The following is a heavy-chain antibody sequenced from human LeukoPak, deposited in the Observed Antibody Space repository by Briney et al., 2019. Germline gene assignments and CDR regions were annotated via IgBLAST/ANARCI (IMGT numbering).Heavy chain of an antibody. CDR3: ARDSGMNYYDSSGYYQD. D-gene: IGHD3-22*01. CDR2: IRYDGSNK. CDR1: GFTFSSYG. Sequence: GGSLRLSCAASGFTFSSYGMHWVRQAPGKGLEWVAFIRYDGSNKYYADSVKGRFTISRDNSKNTLYLQMNSLRAEDTAVYYCARDSGMNYYDSSGYYQDWGQGTLVTVSS. V-gene: IGHV3-30*02. J-gene: IGHJ4*02.